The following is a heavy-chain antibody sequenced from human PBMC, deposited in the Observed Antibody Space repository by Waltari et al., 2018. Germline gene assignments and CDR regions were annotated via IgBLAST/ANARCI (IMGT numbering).Heavy chain of an antibody. V-gene: IGHV3-53*01. Sequence: EVQLVESGGGLIQPGGSLRLSCAASGFTVSSNYMSWVRQAPGKGVVWVSVIYRGCSTYYADSVNGRFTISRDNSNNPLYLQSNSLRAEDTAVYYCARESGIAVAGTSFDYWGQGTLVTVSS. CDR2: IYRGCST. D-gene: IGHD6-19*01. CDR1: GFTVSSNY. CDR3: ARESGIAVAGTSFDY. J-gene: IGHJ4*02.